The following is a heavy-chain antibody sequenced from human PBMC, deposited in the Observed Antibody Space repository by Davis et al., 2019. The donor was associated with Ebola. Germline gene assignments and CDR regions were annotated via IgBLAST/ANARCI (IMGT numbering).Heavy chain of an antibody. CDR1: GYTFTSYA. V-gene: IGHV1-3*01. J-gene: IGHJ4*02. CDR3: ARDHTAMVTGDFDY. D-gene: IGHD5-18*01. CDR2: INAGNGNT. Sequence: ASVKVSCKASGYTFTSYAMHWVRQAPGQRLEWMGWINAGNGNTKYSQKFQGRVTITRDTSASTAYMELSSLRSEDTAVYYCARDHTAMVTGDFDYWGQGTLVTVSS.